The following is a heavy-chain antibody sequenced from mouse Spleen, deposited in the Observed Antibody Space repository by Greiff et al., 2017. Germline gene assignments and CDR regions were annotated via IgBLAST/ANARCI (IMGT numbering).Heavy chain of an antibody. V-gene: IGHV5-9*04. Sequence: EVKLVESGGGLVKLGGSLKLSCAASGFTFSSYAMSWVRQTPEKRLEWVATISSGGGNTYYPDSVKGRFTISRDNAKNTLYLQMSSLKSEDTAMYYCARVYGNFHFDYWGQGTTLTVSS. CDR3: ARVYGNFHFDY. CDR1: GFTFSSYA. D-gene: IGHD2-10*02. CDR2: ISSGGGNT. J-gene: IGHJ2*01.